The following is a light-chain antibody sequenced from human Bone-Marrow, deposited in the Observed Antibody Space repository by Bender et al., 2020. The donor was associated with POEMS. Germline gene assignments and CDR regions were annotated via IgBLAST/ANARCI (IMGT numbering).Light chain of an antibody. CDR1: SNDVGGYKY. Sequence: QSALTQPASVSGSPGQSITIPCTGTSNDVGGYKYVSWYQHHPGKAPKLIIYAVSDRPSGISNRFSGSKSGNTASLTISGLQAEDEADYYCSSYTISSALYVFGTGTKVTVL. V-gene: IGLV2-14*03. CDR2: AVS. J-gene: IGLJ1*01. CDR3: SSYTISSALYV.